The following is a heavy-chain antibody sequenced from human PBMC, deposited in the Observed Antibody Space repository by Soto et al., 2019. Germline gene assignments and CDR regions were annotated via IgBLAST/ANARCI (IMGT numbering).Heavy chain of an antibody. CDR1: GFTFSSYW. D-gene: IGHD3-3*01. J-gene: IGHJ5*02. CDR2: IKQDGNEK. CDR3: ARDLSAYYDFWSGYYKDNWFDP. Sequence: GGSLRLSCAASGFTFSSYWMSWVRQDPGKGLEWVANIKQDGNEKYYVDFVKGRFTISRDNAKNSLYLQMNSLRAEDTAVYYCARDLSAYYDFWSGYYKDNWFDPWGQGTLVTVSS. V-gene: IGHV3-7*01.